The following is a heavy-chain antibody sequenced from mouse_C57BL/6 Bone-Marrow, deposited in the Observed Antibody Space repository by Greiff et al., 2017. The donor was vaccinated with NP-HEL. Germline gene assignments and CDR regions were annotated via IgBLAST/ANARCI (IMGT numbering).Heavy chain of an antibody. J-gene: IGHJ4*01. D-gene: IGHD4-1*01. CDR2: SRNKANDYTT. CDR3: ARVNWVYYAMDY. CDR1: GFTFSDFY. V-gene: IGHV7-1*01. Sequence: DVKLVESGGGLVQSGRSLRLSCATSGFTFSDFYMEWVRQAPGKGLEWIAASRNKANDYTTEYSASVKGRFIVSRDTSQSILYLQMNALRAEDTAIYYCARVNWVYYAMDYWGQGTSVTVSS.